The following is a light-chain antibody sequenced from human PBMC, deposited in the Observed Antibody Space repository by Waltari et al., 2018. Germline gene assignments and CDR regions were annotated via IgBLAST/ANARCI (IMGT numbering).Light chain of an antibody. CDR2: AAS. Sequence: DIQMTQSPSSLSASVGDRLTITCRASQSIRNFLHWYQKKPGKAPNLLIYAASSLQSGVPSRFSGSGSGTEFTLTISSLQPEDFATYYCQQYYNIVWTFGQGTKVETK. CDR1: QSIRNF. V-gene: IGKV1-39*01. J-gene: IGKJ1*01. CDR3: QQYYNIVWT.